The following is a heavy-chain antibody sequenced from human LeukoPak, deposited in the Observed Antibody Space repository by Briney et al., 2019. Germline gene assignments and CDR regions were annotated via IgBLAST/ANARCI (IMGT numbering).Heavy chain of an antibody. Sequence: PSETLSLTCTVSGASITSYYWNWIRQPPGKGLEWLGYIYYTGSTNSNPSLKSRPTISLDTSKNQFSLKLSSVTAADTAIYYCASSYFYDGNRYFDYWGQGALVTVSS. D-gene: IGHD3-22*01. CDR1: GASITSYY. CDR2: IYYTGST. CDR3: ASSYFYDGNRYFDY. J-gene: IGHJ4*02. V-gene: IGHV4-59*08.